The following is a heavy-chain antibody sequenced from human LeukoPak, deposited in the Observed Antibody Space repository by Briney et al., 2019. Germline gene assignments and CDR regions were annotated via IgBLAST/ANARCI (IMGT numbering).Heavy chain of an antibody. CDR3: ARTYCGDDCNIRYFDY. CDR1: GYILSSYY. J-gene: IGHJ4*02. CDR2: INPSGGDT. Sequence: ASVKVSCKASGYILSSYYVHWVRQAPGQGLEWLGIINPSGGDTKYAQKFQGRVTMTRDKSTSTVYMELSSLRSEDTAVYYCARTYCGDDCNIRYFDYWGQGTLVTVSS. V-gene: IGHV1-46*01. D-gene: IGHD2-21*02.